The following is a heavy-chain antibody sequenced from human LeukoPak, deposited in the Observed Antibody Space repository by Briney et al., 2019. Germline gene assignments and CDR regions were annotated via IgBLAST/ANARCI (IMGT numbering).Heavy chain of an antibody. CDR1: GFTFSSYA. Sequence: GGSLRLSCAASGFTFSSYAMHWVRQAPGKGLEWVAVISYDGSNKYYADSVKGRFTISRDNSKNTLYLQMNSLRAEDTAVYYCAKGAVSYSYAPRDYFDYWGQGTLVTVSS. V-gene: IGHV3-30-3*01. CDR3: AKGAVSYSYAPRDYFDY. CDR2: ISYDGSNK. J-gene: IGHJ4*02. D-gene: IGHD5-18*01.